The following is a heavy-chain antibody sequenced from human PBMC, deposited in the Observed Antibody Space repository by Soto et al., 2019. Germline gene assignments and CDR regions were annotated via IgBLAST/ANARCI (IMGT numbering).Heavy chain of an antibody. J-gene: IGHJ4*02. CDR3: ARSPGYYFDY. D-gene: IGHD3-10*01. CDR1: GGSVRSGNYY. CDR2: VYFSGST. Sequence: PSETLSLTCSVSGGSVRSGNYYWSWIRQPPGKGLEWIGYVYFSGSTNYNPSLKSRVTISADTSKNQFSLKLSSVTATDTAVYYCARSPGYYFDYWGQGTLVTVSS. V-gene: IGHV4-61*01.